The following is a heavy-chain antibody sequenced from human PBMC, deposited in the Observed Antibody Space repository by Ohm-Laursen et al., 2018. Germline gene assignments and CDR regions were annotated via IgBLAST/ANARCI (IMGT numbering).Heavy chain of an antibody. CDR3: ARQEGYCSSTSCYEVWFDP. D-gene: IGHD2-2*01. CDR2: INHSGST. Sequence: SDTLSLTCAVYGGSFSGYYWSWIRQPPGKGLEWIGEINHSGSTNYNPSLKSRVTISVDTSKNHFSLKLSSVTAADTAVYYCARQEGYCSSTSCYEVWFDPRGQGTLVTASS. CDR1: GGSFSGYY. V-gene: IGHV4-34*01. J-gene: IGHJ5*02.